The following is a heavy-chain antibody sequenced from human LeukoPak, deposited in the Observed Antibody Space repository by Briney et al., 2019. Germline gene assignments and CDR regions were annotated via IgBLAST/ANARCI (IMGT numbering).Heavy chain of an antibody. CDR1: GSTFTSDY. J-gene: IGHJ4*02. Sequence: ASVKVSCKASGSTFTSDYMHWVRQAPGQGLEWMGIIKGSGDSTTYAQKLQGRVTMNTDTSTSTAYMELRSLRSDDTAVYYCARDLLGAVAGKGGFDYWGQGTLVTVSS. CDR3: ARDLLGAVAGKGGFDY. CDR2: IKGSGDST. D-gene: IGHD6-19*01. V-gene: IGHV1-46*01.